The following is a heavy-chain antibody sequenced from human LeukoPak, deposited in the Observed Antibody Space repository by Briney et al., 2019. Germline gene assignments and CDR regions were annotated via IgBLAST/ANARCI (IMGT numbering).Heavy chain of an antibody. D-gene: IGHD3-10*01. V-gene: IGHV5-51*01. CDR2: IYPGDSDT. Sequence: GESLKISCKGSGYSFTFYWISWVRQMPGKGLEWMGIIYPGDSDTRYSPSFQGQVTISADKSISTAYLHWSSLKASDTAIYYCARPNMVSMVRGVISPDAFDIWGQGTMVTVSS. J-gene: IGHJ3*02. CDR1: GYSFTFYW. CDR3: ARPNMVSMVRGVISPDAFDI.